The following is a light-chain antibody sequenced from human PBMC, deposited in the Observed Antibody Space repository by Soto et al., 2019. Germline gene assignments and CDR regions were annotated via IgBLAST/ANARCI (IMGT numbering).Light chain of an antibody. CDR1: QSIPTH. J-gene: IGKJ1*01. V-gene: IGKV3-15*01. CDR3: QNFDSAPQT. CDR2: GAS. Sequence: IVLTQSPATLSLSPGERATLSCRASQSIPTHLDWYQQRPGQAPRLLIYGASTRATGIPARFTGSGSGTEFTLTISSLQPEDVATYYCQNFDSAPQTFGQGTKVDI.